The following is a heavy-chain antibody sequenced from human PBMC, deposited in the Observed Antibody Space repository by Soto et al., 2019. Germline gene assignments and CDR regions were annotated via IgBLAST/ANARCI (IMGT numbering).Heavy chain of an antibody. V-gene: IGHV3-30-3*01. D-gene: IGHD1-26*01. CDR1: GFTFSSYA. Sequence: QVQLVESGGGVVQPGRSLRLSCAASGFTFSSYAMHWVRQAPGKGLEWVAVISYDGSNKYYADSVKGRFTISRDNSKNTLYLQMNSLRAEDTAVYYCARDGNSGSYGYFDYWGQGTLVTVSS. CDR2: ISYDGSNK. CDR3: ARDGNSGSYGYFDY. J-gene: IGHJ4*02.